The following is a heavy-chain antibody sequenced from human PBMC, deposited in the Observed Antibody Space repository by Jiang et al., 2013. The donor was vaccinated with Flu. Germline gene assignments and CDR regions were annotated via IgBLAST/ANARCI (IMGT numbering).Heavy chain of an antibody. CDR1: GFTLSRYW. J-gene: IGHJ4*02. D-gene: IGHD3-16*01. V-gene: IGHV3-7*01. CDR3: ARGFPDSIWGSPPDY. Sequence: GLVQPGGSLRLSCAASGFTLSRYWMTWVRQAPGKGLEWVATIKLDGSERYYVGSVKGRYTISRDNAKNSLYLQMNSLGAEDTALYYCARGFPDSIWGSPPDYWGQGTLVTVSS. CDR2: IKLDGSER.